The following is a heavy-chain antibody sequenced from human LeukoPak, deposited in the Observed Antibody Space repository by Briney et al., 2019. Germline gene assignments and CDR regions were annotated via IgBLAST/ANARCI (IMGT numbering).Heavy chain of an antibody. CDR3: ARGQQLGTFDY. Sequence: SETLSLTCTVSGGSVSSYYWSWIRQPPGKGLEWIGYIYYSGSTNYNPSLKSRVTISVDKSKNQFSLKLSSVTAADTAVYYCARGQQLGTFDYWGQGTLVTVSS. D-gene: IGHD6-13*01. V-gene: IGHV4-59*02. CDR2: IYYSGST. CDR1: GGSVSSYY. J-gene: IGHJ4*02.